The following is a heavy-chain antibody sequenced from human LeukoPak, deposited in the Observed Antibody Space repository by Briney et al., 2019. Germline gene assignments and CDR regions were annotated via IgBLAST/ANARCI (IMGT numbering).Heavy chain of an antibody. CDR2: ISWNSGSI. CDR1: GFTFDDYA. J-gene: IGHJ3*02. Sequence: GGSLRLSCAASGFTFDDYAMHWVRQAPGKGLEWVSGISWNSGSIGYADSVKGRFTISRDNAKNSLYLQMNSLRAEDTALYYCAKDSSTVTTSSDAFDIWGQGTMVTVSS. CDR3: AKDSSTVTTSSDAFDI. D-gene: IGHD4-17*01. V-gene: IGHV3-9*01.